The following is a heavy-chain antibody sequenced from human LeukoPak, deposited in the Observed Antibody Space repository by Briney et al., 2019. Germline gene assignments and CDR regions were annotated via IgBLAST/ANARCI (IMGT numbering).Heavy chain of an antibody. D-gene: IGHD2-2*01. CDR2: INHSGST. CDR1: GGSFSGYY. J-gene: IGHJ4*02. CDR3: ASQIRDCSSTSCYSPY. Sequence: SETLSLTCAVYGGSFSGYYWSWIRQPPGKGLEWIGEINHSGSTNYNPSLKSRVTISVVTSKNQFSLKLSSVTAADTAVYYCASQIRDCSSTSCYSPYWGQGTLVTVSS. V-gene: IGHV4-34*01.